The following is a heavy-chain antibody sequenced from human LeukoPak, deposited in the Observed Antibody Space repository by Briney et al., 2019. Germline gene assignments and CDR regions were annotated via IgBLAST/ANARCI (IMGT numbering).Heavy chain of an antibody. CDR3: AKDDYGDWNFDY. Sequence: GGSLRLSCAASGFTFSNAWMSWVRQAPGKGLEWVSAISGSGGSTYYADSVKGRFTISRDNSKNTLYLQMNSLRAEDTAVYYCAKDDYGDWNFDYWGQGTLVTVSS. J-gene: IGHJ4*02. V-gene: IGHV3-23*01. CDR1: GFTFSNAW. CDR2: ISGSGGST. D-gene: IGHD4-17*01.